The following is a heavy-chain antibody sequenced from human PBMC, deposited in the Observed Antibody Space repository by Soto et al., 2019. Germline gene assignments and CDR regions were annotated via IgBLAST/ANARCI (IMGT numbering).Heavy chain of an antibody. J-gene: IGHJ5*02. CDR3: AHGDGVLGRDWFDP. V-gene: IGHV2-5*02. Sequence: QITLKESGPTLVNPTQTLTLTCTFSGFSLTTRGMAVGWIRQPPGKALEWLAIIYWDDDKRYNPSLKSRLTITKDTSKNQVVLTLTYVDPVDTATYYCAHGDGVLGRDWFDPWGQGTLVTVSS. CDR2: IYWDDDK. D-gene: IGHD2-8*01. CDR1: GFSLTTRGMA.